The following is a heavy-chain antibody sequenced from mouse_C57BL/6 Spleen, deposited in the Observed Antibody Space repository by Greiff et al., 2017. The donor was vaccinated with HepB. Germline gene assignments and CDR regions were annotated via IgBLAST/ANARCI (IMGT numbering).Heavy chain of an antibody. CDR3: ARQDGYDGAYYAMDY. CDR2: IWSDGST. V-gene: IGHV2-6-1*01. J-gene: IGHJ4*01. CDR1: GFSLTSYG. Sequence: VMLVESGPGLVAPSQSLSITCTVSGFSLTSYGVHWVRQPPGKGLEWLVVIWSDGSTTYNSALKSRLSISKDNSKSQVFLKMNSLQTDDTAMYYCARQDGYDGAYYAMDYWGQGTSVTVSS. D-gene: IGHD2-2*01.